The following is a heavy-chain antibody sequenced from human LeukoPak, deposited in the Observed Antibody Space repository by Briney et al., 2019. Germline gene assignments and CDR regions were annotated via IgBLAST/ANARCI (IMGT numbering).Heavy chain of an antibody. V-gene: IGHV1-69*05. D-gene: IGHD2-2*01. Sequence: SVKVSCKASGGTFSSYAISWVRQAPGQGLEWMGGIIPIFGTANYAQKFQGRVTITTDESTSTAYMELSSLRSEDTAVYYCARGGTYCSSTSCRNNWFDPWGQGNLVTVSS. CDR2: IIPIFGTA. J-gene: IGHJ5*02. CDR1: GGTFSSYA. CDR3: ARGGTYCSSTSCRNNWFDP.